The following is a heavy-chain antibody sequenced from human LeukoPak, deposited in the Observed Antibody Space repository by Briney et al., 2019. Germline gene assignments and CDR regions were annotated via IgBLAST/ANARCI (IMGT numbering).Heavy chain of an antibody. V-gene: IGHV1-2*02. CDR2: INPNSGGT. CDR1: GYTFTGYY. J-gene: IGHJ4*02. CDR3: AREEGYCSTTSCSAPFDY. Sequence: GASVKVSCKAPGYTFTGYYMHWVRQAPGQGLEWMGWINPNSGGTNYAQKFQGRVTMTRDTSISTAYMELSSLRSDDTAVYYCAREEGYCSTTSCSAPFDYWGQGALVTVSS. D-gene: IGHD2-2*01.